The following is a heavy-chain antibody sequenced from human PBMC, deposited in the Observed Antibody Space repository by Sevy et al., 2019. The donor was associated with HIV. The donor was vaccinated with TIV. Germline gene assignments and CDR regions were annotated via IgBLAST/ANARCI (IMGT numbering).Heavy chain of an antibody. CDR2: IKQDGSEK. J-gene: IGHJ3*02. Sequence: GGSLRLSCAASGFTFSSYWMSWVRQAPGKGLEWVANIKQDGSEKYHVDSVKGRFTISRDNAKNSLYLQMNSLRAEDTAVYYCARVSRPGAFDIWGQGTMVTVSS. CDR3: ARVSRPGAFDI. CDR1: GFTFSSYW. V-gene: IGHV3-7*03.